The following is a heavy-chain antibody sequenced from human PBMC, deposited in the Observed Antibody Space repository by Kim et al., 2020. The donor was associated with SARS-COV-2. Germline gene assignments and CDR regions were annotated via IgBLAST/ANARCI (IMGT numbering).Heavy chain of an antibody. D-gene: IGHD1-26*01. CDR3: ARESATGPYYFDY. Sequence: AQIVQVRVTISIDTSSNTAYMELRHLRADETAVYYCARESATGPYYFDYWGQGTLVTVSS. V-gene: IGHV1-18*01. J-gene: IGHJ4*02.